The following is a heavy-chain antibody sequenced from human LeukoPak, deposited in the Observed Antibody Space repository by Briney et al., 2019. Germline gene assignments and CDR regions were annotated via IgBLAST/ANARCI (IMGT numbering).Heavy chain of an antibody. CDR3: ASRLSNYYYYYGMDV. J-gene: IGHJ6*02. CDR1: GGTFSSYA. V-gene: IGHV1-69*13. CDR2: IIPIFGTA. Sequence: GASVKVSCKASGGTFSSYAISWVRQAPGQGLEWMGGIIPIFGTANYAQKFQGRVTITADESTSTAYMELSSLRSEDTAVYYCASRLSNYYYYYGMDVWGQGTTVTVSS.